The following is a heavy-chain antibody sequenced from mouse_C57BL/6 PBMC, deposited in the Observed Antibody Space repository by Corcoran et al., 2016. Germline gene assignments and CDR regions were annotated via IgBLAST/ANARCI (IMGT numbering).Heavy chain of an antibody. J-gene: IGHJ4*01. Sequence: QIQLVQSGPELKKPGETVKISRKASGYTFTTYGMSWVKQAPGKGLKWMGWINTYSGVPTYADDFKGRFAFSLETSASTAYLQINNLKNEDTATYFCARSAGSSYDAMDYWGQGTSVTVSS. D-gene: IGHD1-1*01. CDR1: GYTFTTYG. V-gene: IGHV9-3*01. CDR2: INTYSGVP. CDR3: ARSAGSSYDAMDY.